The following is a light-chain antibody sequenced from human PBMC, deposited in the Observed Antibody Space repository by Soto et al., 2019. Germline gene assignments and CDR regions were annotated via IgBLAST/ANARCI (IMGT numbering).Light chain of an antibody. J-gene: IGKJ4*01. Sequence: EVVMTQSPALLSVSPGERVTLSCRASQSVNNHLAWYQQQPGQAPRLLIYDTSSRATGVPARFSGSGSGTEFTLTISSLKAEDFAVYYCQKYNDRPPLTFGGGTKVEI. V-gene: IGKV3-15*01. CDR3: QKYNDRPPLT. CDR1: QSVNNH. CDR2: DTS.